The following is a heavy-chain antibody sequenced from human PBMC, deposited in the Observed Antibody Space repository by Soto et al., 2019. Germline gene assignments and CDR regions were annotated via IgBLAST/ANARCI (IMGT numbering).Heavy chain of an antibody. V-gene: IGHV3-64D*06. Sequence: GGSLRLSCSVSGFTFNSYAMHWVRQAPGKGLQYVSSISSNGGSTYYADSVKGRFIISRDNSKNTLYLQMSGLRGEDTAVYYCVKDRYVDYWGQGPLVTVSS. CDR1: GFTFNSYA. CDR2: ISSNGGST. J-gene: IGHJ4*02. CDR3: VKDRYVDY.